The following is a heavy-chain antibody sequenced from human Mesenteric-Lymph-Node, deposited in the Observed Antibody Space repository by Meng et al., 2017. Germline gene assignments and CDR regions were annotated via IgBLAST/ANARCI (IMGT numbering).Heavy chain of an antibody. CDR2: INPNSGGT. V-gene: IGHV1-2*02. CDR1: GYTFTGYY. J-gene: IGHJ4*02. Sequence: ASVKVSCKASGYTFTGYYMHWVRQAPGQGLEWMGWINPNSGGTNYAQKFQGRVTMTRDTSISTAYMELSRLRSEDTAVYYCATDLGYCSSTSCLDYWGQGTRVTVSS. D-gene: IGHD2-2*01. CDR3: ATDLGYCSSTSCLDY.